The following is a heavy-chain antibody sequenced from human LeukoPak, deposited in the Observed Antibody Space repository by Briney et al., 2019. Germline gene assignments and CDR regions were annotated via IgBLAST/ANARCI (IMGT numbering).Heavy chain of an antibody. CDR2: ISAYNGNT. CDR3: ARLRGVTLYYFDY. Sequence: ASVKVSCKASGYTFTSYGISWVRQAPGQGLEWMGWISAYNGNTNYAQKLQGRVTMTTDTSTSTDYMELRSLRSDDTAVYYCARLRGVTLYYFDYWGQGTLVTVSS. D-gene: IGHD3-10*01. CDR1: GYTFTSYG. J-gene: IGHJ4*02. V-gene: IGHV1-18*01.